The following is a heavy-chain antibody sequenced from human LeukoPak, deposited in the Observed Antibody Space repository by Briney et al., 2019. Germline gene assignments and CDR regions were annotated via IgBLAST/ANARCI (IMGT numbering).Heavy chain of an antibody. CDR3: ARGYSSSPTNYYYYGMDV. J-gene: IGHJ6*02. Sequence: GGSLRLSCAASGFTFSDYYMSWIRQAPGKGLEWVSYISSSGSTIYYADSVKGRFTISRDNAKYSLYLQMNSLRAEDTAVYYCARGYSSSPTNYYYYGMDVWGQGTTVTVSS. V-gene: IGHV3-11*01. CDR2: ISSSGSTI. CDR1: GFTFSDYY. D-gene: IGHD6-6*01.